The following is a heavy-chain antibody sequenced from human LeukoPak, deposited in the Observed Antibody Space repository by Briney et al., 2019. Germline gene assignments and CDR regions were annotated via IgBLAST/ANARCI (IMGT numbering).Heavy chain of an antibody. CDR1: GFTFDDYA. CDR3: AREDGGYFPDY. J-gene: IGHJ4*02. Sequence: GGSLRLSCAASGFTFDDYAMHWVRQAPGKGLEWVSSISSSSSYIYYADSVKGRFTISRDNAKNSLYLQMNSLRAENTAVYYCAREDGGYFPDYWGQGTLVTVSS. D-gene: IGHD2-15*01. CDR2: ISSSSSYI. V-gene: IGHV3-21*01.